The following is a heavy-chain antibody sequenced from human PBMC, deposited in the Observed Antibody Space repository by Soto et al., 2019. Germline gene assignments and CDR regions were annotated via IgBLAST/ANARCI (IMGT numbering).Heavy chain of an antibody. D-gene: IGHD2-21*02. CDR3: ARWTSCGGDCYWLDY. CDR1: GGSISSYY. Sequence: SETLCLTCTVSGGSISSYYWSGIRQPPGKGLEWIGYIYYSGSTNYNPSLKSRVTISVDTSKNQFSLKLSSVTAADTAVYYCARWTSCGGDCYWLDYWGQGALVTVSS. J-gene: IGHJ4*02. CDR2: IYYSGST. V-gene: IGHV4-59*08.